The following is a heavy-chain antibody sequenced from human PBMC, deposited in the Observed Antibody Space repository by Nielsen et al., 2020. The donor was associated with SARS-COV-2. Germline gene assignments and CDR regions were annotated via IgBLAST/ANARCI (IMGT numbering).Heavy chain of an antibody. J-gene: IGHJ4*02. CDR3: ARDLDTAMVNFDY. D-gene: IGHD5-18*01. V-gene: IGHV4-34*01. CDR1: GGSFSGYY. CDR2: INHSGST. Sequence: SETLSLTCAVYGGSFSGYYWSWIRQPPGKGLEWIGEINHSGSTNYNPSLKSRVTISVDTSKNQFSLQLNSVTPEDTAVYYCARDLDTAMVNFDYWGQGTLVTVSS.